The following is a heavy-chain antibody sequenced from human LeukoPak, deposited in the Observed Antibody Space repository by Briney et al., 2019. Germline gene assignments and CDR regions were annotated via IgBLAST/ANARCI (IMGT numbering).Heavy chain of an antibody. J-gene: IGHJ4*02. CDR2: IVGSVTST. CDR3: ARDRDRPYFDY. V-gene: IGHV3-23*01. Sequence: GGSLRLSCAASGFTFNTYAMSWVRQAPGKGLEWVSAIVGSVTSTYYAASVRGRFTISRDNSDNTLYLQMSSLRAEDTAIYYCARDRDRPYFDYWGQGTLVTVSS. CDR1: GFTFNTYA.